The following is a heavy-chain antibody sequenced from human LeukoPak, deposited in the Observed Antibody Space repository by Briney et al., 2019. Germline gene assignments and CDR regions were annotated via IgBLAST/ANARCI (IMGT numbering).Heavy chain of an antibody. Sequence: GESLKISCKGSGYSFTNYWIGWVRQMPGKGLEWMGIIYPGDSDTRYSPSFQGQVTISADKSISTAYLQWNSLKASDTAMYYCAFQSAIAAAGGGYFDYWGQGTLVTVSS. V-gene: IGHV5-51*01. J-gene: IGHJ4*02. CDR2: IYPGDSDT. CDR1: GYSFTNYW. D-gene: IGHD6-13*01. CDR3: AFQSAIAAAGGGYFDY.